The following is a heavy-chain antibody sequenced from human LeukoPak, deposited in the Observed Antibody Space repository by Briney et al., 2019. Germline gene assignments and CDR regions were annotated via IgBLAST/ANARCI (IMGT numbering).Heavy chain of an antibody. J-gene: IGHJ5*02. CDR3: IGRSGSFGFA. V-gene: IGHV3-15*01. D-gene: IGHD1-26*01. CDR2: IKSKTDGGTT. CDR1: GFTFSNAW. Sequence: LGGSLRLSCAASGFTFSNAWMSWVRQAPGKGLEWVGRIKSKTDGGTTDYAAPVKGRFTISRDDSKTTLYLQMNSLKTEDTAVYYCIGRSGSFGFAWGQGTLVTVSS.